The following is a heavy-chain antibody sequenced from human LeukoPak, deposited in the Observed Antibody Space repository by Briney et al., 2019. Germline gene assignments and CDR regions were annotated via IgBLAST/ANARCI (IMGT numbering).Heavy chain of an antibody. Sequence: ASLKVSCKASGYTFTTDDINWVRQASGRGLEWMGLISPGTGKTRYPQKFQGRVTMTRDTSINTVYMELSSLRSEDTAIYYCARVFGQWLAVDWGQGTPVTVSS. CDR1: GYTFTTDD. CDR2: ISPGTGKT. V-gene: IGHV1-8*01. CDR3: ARVFGQWLAVD. D-gene: IGHD6-19*01. J-gene: IGHJ4*02.